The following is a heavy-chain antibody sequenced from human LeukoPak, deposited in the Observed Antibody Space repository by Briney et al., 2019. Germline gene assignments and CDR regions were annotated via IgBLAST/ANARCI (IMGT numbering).Heavy chain of an antibody. CDR2: INPNSGGT. CDR1: GYTFTGYY. CDR3: ARDAGALDI. Sequence: ASVKVSCKASGYTFTGYYMHWVRQAPGQGREWMGRINPNSGGTNHAQKFQGRVTMARDTSITTAYMELSRLRSDDTAVYYCARDAGALDIWGQGTMVTVSS. J-gene: IGHJ3*02. V-gene: IGHV1-2*06.